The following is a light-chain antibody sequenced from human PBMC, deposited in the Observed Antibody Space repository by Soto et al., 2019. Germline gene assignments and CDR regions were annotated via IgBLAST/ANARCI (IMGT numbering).Light chain of an antibody. CDR3: QHYNNWPPWT. CDR1: QRISSN. J-gene: IGKJ1*01. CDR2: GAS. V-gene: IGKV3-15*01. Sequence: EVVMTLSPATLSVPPVERATLSCRASQRISSNLAWYQQRPGQAPRLLIYGASTRAPGIPARFSGSGSETEFTLTISSLQSEDFAVYYCQHYNNWPPWTFGQGTKVDIK.